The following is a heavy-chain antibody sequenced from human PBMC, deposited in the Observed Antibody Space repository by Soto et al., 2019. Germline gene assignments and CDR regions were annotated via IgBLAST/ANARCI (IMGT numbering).Heavy chain of an antibody. CDR1: GDTFSKYA. J-gene: IGHJ4*02. Sequence: QVRLVQSGTEVKKPGSSVKVSCQASGDTFSKYAISWVRQAPGQGLEWIGGIIPIFGATNHAQKFQGRVTITADESTTDVSMELTRLTSEDPAVYYCVGSPEWSYALNEAVIRTVGLYWGQGTGVSVSS. CDR3: VGSPEWSYALNEAVIRTVGLY. CDR2: IIPIFGAT. V-gene: IGHV1-69*01. D-gene: IGHD3-3*01.